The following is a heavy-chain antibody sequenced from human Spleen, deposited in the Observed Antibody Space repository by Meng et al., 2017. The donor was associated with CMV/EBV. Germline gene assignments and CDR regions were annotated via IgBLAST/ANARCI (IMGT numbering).Heavy chain of an antibody. V-gene: IGHV3-7*01. CDR1: GFPFSSYW. CDR3: AREGRDLDY. D-gene: IGHD2-15*01. CDR2: IKQDGSEK. Sequence: GESLKISCAASGFPFSSYWMSWVRQAPGKGLEWLANIKQDGSEKYYVDSVKGRFTISRDTANKSLYLQMNSLRVEDTAVYYCAREGRDLDYWGQGTLVTVS. J-gene: IGHJ4*02.